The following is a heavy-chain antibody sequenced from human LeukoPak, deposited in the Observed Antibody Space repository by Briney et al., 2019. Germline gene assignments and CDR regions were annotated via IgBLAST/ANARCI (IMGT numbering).Heavy chain of an antibody. D-gene: IGHD2-8*02. V-gene: IGHV1-46*01. CDR1: GFTFTNYY. Sequence: ASVKVSCKASGFTFTNYYMHWVRQAPGQGPEWMGLINPSGSSTNYAQKFRGRVTMTRDTSTTTVYMELSSLRSEDTAVYYCAREESGGYFDYGGQGTLVTVSS. CDR3: AREESGGYFDY. CDR2: INPSGSST. J-gene: IGHJ4*02.